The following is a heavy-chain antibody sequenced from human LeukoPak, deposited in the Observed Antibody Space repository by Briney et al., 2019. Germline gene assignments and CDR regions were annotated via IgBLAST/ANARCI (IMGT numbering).Heavy chain of an antibody. CDR1: GGTFSSYA. J-gene: IGHJ6*04. V-gene: IGHV1-69*13. D-gene: IGHD3-10*01. CDR3: ARAGGITMVRGVPYYYYYQGMDV. Sequence: SVKVSCKASGGTFSSYAISWVRQAPGQGLEWMGGIIPIFDTANYAQKFQGRVTITADESTSTAYMELSSLRSEETAGYYCARAGGITMVRGVPYYYYYQGMDVWGKGTTVTVSS. CDR2: IIPIFDTA.